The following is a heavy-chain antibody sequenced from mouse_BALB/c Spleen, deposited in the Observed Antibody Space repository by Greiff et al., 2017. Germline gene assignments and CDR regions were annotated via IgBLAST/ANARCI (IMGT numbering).Heavy chain of an antibody. J-gene: IGHJ2*01. Sequence: QVQLQQSGPELVKPGASVKISCKASGYAFSSSWMNWVKQRPGQGLEWIGRIYPGDGDTNYNGKFKGKATLTADKSSSTAYMQLSSLTSVDSAVYFCARVNYDYGGYFDYWGQGTTLTGSS. CDR1: GYAFSSSW. V-gene: IGHV1-82*01. CDR3: ARVNYDYGGYFDY. CDR2: IYPGDGDT. D-gene: IGHD2-4*01.